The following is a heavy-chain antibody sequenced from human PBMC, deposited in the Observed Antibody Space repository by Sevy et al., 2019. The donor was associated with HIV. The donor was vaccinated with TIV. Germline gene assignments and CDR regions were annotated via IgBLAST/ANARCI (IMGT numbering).Heavy chain of an antibody. D-gene: IGHD2-15*01. CDR1: GFTFSDYY. Sequence: GGSLRLSCAASGFTFSDYYMSWIRQAPGRGLEWIAYISIAGDIVYYPDSVKGRFTISRDNAKNSLYLQLNSLRAEDTAVYYCARAAADCSGGTCYSAASNQYFQHWGQGTLVTVSS. V-gene: IGHV3-11*01. CDR3: ARAAADCSGGTCYSAASNQYFQH. J-gene: IGHJ1*01. CDR2: ISIAGDIV.